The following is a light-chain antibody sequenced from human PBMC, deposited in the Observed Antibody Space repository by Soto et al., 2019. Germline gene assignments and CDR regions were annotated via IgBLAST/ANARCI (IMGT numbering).Light chain of an antibody. CDR2: EVS. CDR1: SSDVGSYKF. V-gene: IGLV2-8*01. J-gene: IGLJ1*01. Sequence: QSALTQPPSASGSPGQSVTISCTGTSSDVGSYKFVSWYQQHPGKAPKLMMYEVSKRPSGVPDRFSGSKSGTAASLAITGLQAEDEADYYCQSYDGSLSGYVFGTGTKLTVL. CDR3: QSYDGSLSGYV.